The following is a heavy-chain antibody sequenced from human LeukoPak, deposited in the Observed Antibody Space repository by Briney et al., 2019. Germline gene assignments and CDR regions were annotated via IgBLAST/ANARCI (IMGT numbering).Heavy chain of an antibody. Sequence: SETLSLTCAVSGYSISSGYYWGWIRQPPGKGLEWIGSNYHSGSTYYNPSLKSRVTISVDTSKNQFSLKLSSVTAADTAVYYCARQGGYSGYDDPHYYYYMDVWGKGTTVTVSS. CDR1: GYSISSGYY. CDR2: NYHSGST. D-gene: IGHD5-12*01. V-gene: IGHV4-38-2*01. J-gene: IGHJ6*03. CDR3: ARQGGYSGYDDPHYYYYMDV.